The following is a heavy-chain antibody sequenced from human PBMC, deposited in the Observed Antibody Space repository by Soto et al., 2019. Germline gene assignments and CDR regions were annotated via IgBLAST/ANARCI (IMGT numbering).Heavy chain of an antibody. D-gene: IGHD4-4*01. CDR2: ISYDGIDE. V-gene: IGHV3-30*03. CDR3: ARDKREIRTVTPDQ. CDR1: GFIFTSYG. Sequence: QVQLVESGGGVVQPGRSLRLSCAASGFIFTSYGMHWVRQAPGKGLEWVAVISYDGIDESYADSVKGRFTISRDKSNNTLYLQMNNLGTEDKAVYYCARDKREIRTVTPDQWGQGTLVTLSS. J-gene: IGHJ4*02.